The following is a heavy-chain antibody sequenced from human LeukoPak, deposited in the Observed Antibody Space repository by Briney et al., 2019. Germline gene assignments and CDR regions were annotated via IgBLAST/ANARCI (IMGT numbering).Heavy chain of an antibody. D-gene: IGHD4-17*01. V-gene: IGHV1-2*02. Sequence: ASVKVSCKASGYTFTGYYMHWVRQAPGQGLEWMGWINPNSGGPNYAQKFQGRVTMTRDTSISTAYMELSRLRSDDTAVYYCARGLDYVLSYGMDVWGQGTTVTVSS. CDR2: INPNSGGP. J-gene: IGHJ6*02. CDR1: GYTFTGYY. CDR3: ARGLDYVLSYGMDV.